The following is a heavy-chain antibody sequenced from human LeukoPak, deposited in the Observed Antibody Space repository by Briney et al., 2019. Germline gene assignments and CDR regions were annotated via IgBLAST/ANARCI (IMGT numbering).Heavy chain of an antibody. CDR1: DSSFRSHD. CDR3: AKGPNFGSWRAVDY. Sequence: GGSLTLSCAASDSSFRSHDMSWVRQTLQKGLEWVSSIASDGTSFYAASVKGRFTISRDTSQNILYLQMNSLRAADTAIYYCAKGPNFGSWRAVDYWGQGSLVTVSS. CDR2: IASDGTS. V-gene: IGHV3-23*01. D-gene: IGHD3-10*01. J-gene: IGHJ4*02.